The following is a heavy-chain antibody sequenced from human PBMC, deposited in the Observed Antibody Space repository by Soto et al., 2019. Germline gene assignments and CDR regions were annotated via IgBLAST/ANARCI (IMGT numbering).Heavy chain of an antibody. V-gene: IGHV5-51*01. J-gene: IGHJ3*02. Sequence: PGESLKISCKGSGYSFTSYWIGWVRQMPGKGLEWMGIIYPGDSDTRYSPSFQGQVTISADKSISTAYLQWSSLKASDTAMYYCGRFLWGDYYYSSVYYSKVSAHNVFDIGGKGKMVP. CDR3: GRFLWGDYYYSSVYYSKVSAHNVFDI. CDR2: IYPGDSDT. D-gene: IGHD3-22*01. CDR1: GYSFTSYW.